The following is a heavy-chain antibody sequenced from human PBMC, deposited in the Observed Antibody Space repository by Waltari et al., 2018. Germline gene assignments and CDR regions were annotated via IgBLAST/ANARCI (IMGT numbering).Heavy chain of an antibody. J-gene: IGHJ3*01. V-gene: IGHV4-39*07. CDR1: GFSISRSNYY. CDR2: ISESGST. Sequence: QQHLQESGPGLVKPSETLSLTCTVSGFSISRSNYYWGWIRQPPGKGLEWIGQISESGSTSYNPSLKSRVTISVDTSRNQISLNLYSVTAADAAVYYCARRENYNFWRDSFDVWGQGTVVTVSS. CDR3: ARRENYNFWRDSFDV. D-gene: IGHD3-3*01.